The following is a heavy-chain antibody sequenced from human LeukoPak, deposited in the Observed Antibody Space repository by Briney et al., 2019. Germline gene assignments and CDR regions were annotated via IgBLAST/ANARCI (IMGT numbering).Heavy chain of an antibody. Sequence: RASVKVSCKASGYTFTSYGSSWLRQAPGQGLDGMGWISAYNGNTNYAQKLQGRVTMTTDTSTSTAYMELRSLRSDDTAVYYCARVFTMIVVVDAFDIWGQGTMVTVSS. V-gene: IGHV1-18*01. CDR3: ARVFTMIVVVDAFDI. CDR2: ISAYNGNT. CDR1: GYTFTSYG. D-gene: IGHD3-22*01. J-gene: IGHJ3*02.